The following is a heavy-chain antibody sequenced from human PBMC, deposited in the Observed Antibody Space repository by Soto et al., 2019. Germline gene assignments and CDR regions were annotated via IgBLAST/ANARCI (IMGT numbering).Heavy chain of an antibody. Sequence: VGSLRLSCASSVFTFSGSAMHWVRHASGKGLEWVGRIRSKANSYATAYAASVKGRFTISRDDSKNTAYLQMNSLKTEDTAVYYCTRGFHYYYGMEVWGQGTTVTVSS. D-gene: IGHD3-10*01. J-gene: IGHJ6*01. CDR3: TRGFHYYYGMEV. V-gene: IGHV3-73*01. CDR1: VFTFSGSA. CDR2: IRSKANSYAT.